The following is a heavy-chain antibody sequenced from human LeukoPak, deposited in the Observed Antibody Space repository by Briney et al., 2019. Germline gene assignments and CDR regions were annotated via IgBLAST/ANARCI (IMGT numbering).Heavy chain of an antibody. J-gene: IGHJ4*02. CDR2: VHYSGST. CDR1: GGSISTYY. CDR3: FGYCSSTSCYYPSYY. D-gene: IGHD2-2*01. Sequence: KTSETLSLTCSVSGGSISTYYWSWIRQPPGKGLEWIGYVHYSGSTNYNPSLKSRVTLSVDTSKNQVSLKLSSVTAADTAVYYCFGYCSSTSCYYPSYYWGQGTLVTVSS. V-gene: IGHV4-59*08.